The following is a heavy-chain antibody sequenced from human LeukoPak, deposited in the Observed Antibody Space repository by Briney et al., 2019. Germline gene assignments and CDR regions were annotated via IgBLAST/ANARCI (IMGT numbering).Heavy chain of an antibody. CDR1: GYTLTELS. V-gene: IGHV1-24*01. CDR3: ATAVGPTRNMDV. J-gene: IGHJ6*03. D-gene: IGHD1-26*01. CDR2: FDPEDGET. Sequence: ASLKASCKVSGYTLTELSMHCVRQSPGKRLKWRGGFDPEDGETIYAQKFQCRVTMTEDTSTDTAYMGLSSLRSEDTAVYYCATAVGPTRNMDVWGKGTTVTVSS.